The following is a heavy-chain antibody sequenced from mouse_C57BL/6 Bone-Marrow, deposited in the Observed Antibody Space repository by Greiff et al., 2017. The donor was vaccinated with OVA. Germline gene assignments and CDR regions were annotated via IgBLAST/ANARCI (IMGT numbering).Heavy chain of an antibody. V-gene: IGHV14-3*01. J-gene: IGHJ4*01. CDR3: ARYGLYAMGY. Sequence: VQLKQSVAELVRPGASVKLSCTASGYTIKNTYMHWVKQRPEQGLEWIGRIDPATGNTHYAPKFKGKATLTADTSSSTAYLQLSSLTSEDTAIYYCARYGLYAMGYWGQGISVTVAS. CDR2: IDPATGNT. D-gene: IGHD1-1*02. CDR1: GYTIKNTY.